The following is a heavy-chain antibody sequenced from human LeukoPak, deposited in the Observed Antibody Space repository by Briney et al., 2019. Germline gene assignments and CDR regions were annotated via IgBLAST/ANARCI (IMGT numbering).Heavy chain of an antibody. CDR2: IKQDGTQK. D-gene: IGHD2-21*02. V-gene: IGHV3-7*05. Sequence: PGGSLRLSCVASGFTFSTYEMDWVRQAPGKGLEWVADIKQDGTQKYYVDSVEGRFTISRDNAKNSLYLQMNSLRVEDTAVYYCARDCGSDCSQAFDIWGQGTMVTVSS. CDR1: GFTFSTYE. J-gene: IGHJ3*02. CDR3: ARDCGSDCSQAFDI.